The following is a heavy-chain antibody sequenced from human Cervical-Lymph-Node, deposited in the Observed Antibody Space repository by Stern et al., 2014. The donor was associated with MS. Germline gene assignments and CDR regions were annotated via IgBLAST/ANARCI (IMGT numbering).Heavy chain of an antibody. D-gene: IGHD6-19*01. Sequence: VQLEESGGGVVQPGRSLRLSCAASGFTFGTYAMHWVRQAPGKGLEWVTFYSYDGSKSHYADSVQARFTISRDNSNSTLFLDMSSLRAEDTAVYFCARGGRGSGLEYWGQGALVTVSS. J-gene: IGHJ4*02. V-gene: IGHV3-30-3*01. CDR1: GFTFGTYA. CDR2: YSYDGSKS. CDR3: ARGGRGSGLEY.